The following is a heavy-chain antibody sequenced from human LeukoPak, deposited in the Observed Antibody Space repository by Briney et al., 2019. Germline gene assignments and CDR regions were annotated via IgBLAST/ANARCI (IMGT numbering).Heavy chain of an antibody. CDR3: ARGQRNLERRGPPGFGY. CDR2: MNPNSGNT. Sequence: ASVKVSCKASGYTFTSYDINWVRQATGQGLEWMGWMNPNSGNTGYAQKFQGRVTMTRNTSISTAYMELSSLRSEDTAVYYCARGQRNLERRGPPGFGYWGQGTLVTVSS. J-gene: IGHJ4*02. D-gene: IGHD1-1*01. V-gene: IGHV1-8*01. CDR1: GYTFTSYD.